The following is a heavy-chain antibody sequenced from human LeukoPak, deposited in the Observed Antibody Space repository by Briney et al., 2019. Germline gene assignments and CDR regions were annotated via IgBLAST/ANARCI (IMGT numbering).Heavy chain of an antibody. V-gene: IGHV3-53*01. Sequence: GGSLRLSCAASGFTVSNNYMSWVRQAPGKKLEWVSDIYSDGTTFYADSVKGRFTISRDNSKNTLYLQMNSLRAEDTAVYHCARDLASQGRLYCSSTRCSKGTFDIWGQGTMVTVSS. CDR1: GFTVSNNY. J-gene: IGHJ3*02. CDR3: ARDLASQGRLYCSSTRCSKGTFDI. CDR2: IYSDGTT. D-gene: IGHD2-2*01.